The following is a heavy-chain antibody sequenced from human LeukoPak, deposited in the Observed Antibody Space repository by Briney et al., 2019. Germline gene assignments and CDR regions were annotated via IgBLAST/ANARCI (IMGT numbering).Heavy chain of an antibody. CDR1: GFTVSSNY. D-gene: IGHD2-8*01. V-gene: IGHV3-53*01. CDR3: AREGPGPYDLFDN. Sequence: GGSLRLSCAASGFTVSSNYMSWVRQAPGKGLEWVSVIYSGGSTYYADSVKGRFTISRDNSKNTLYLQMNSLGAEDTAVYYCAREGPGPYDLFDNWGQGTLVTVSS. CDR2: IYSGGST. J-gene: IGHJ4*02.